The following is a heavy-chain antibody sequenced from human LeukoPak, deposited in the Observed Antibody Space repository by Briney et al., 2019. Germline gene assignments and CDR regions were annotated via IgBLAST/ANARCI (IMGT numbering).Heavy chain of an antibody. CDR1: GYTFTSYG. V-gene: IGHV1-18*01. D-gene: IGHD6-13*01. J-gene: IGHJ4*02. CDR3: ARDAGYSSSWYGDY. CDR2: ISAYNGNT. Sequence: ASVKVSCKASGYTFTSYGISWVRQAHGQGLEWMGWISAYNGNTNYAQKLQGRVTMTTDTSTSTAYMELRSLRSDDTAVYYCARDAGYSSSWYGDYWGQGTLVTVSS.